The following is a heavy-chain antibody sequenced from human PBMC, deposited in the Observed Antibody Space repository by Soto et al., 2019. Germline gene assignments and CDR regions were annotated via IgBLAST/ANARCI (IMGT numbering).Heavy chain of an antibody. V-gene: IGHV1-69*04. CDR3: ARDKGYCSDTSCPDFDY. D-gene: IGHD2-15*01. J-gene: IGHJ4*02. Sequence: ASVMVSCKASGGTLSSYTFSWVLQAPGQGLEWMGRVIPNLGVTNYAKKFQGRFTIVVDTSTSTAYMELNSLRYEDTAVYYCARDKGYCSDTSCPDFDYWGQGTLVTVSS. CDR2: VIPNLGVT. CDR1: GGTLSSYT.